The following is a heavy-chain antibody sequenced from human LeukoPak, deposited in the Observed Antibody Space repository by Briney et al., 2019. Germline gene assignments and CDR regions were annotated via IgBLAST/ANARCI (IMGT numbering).Heavy chain of an antibody. V-gene: IGHV3-74*01. J-gene: IGHJ4*02. CDR1: GFTFSTYW. D-gene: IGHD6-13*01. Sequence: GGSLRLSCAASGFTFSTYWMHWVRQAPGKGLLWVSRINRDGSSTSYVDSVKGRFTISRDNAKNTLYLQMNSLRDEDTAVYFCAKDWTTAGGFDYWGQGVLVTVSS. CDR3: AKDWTTAGGFDY. CDR2: INRDGSST.